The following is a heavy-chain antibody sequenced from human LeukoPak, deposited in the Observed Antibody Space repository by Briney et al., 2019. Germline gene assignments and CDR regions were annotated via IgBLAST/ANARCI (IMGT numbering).Heavy chain of an antibody. V-gene: IGHV3-23*01. CDR1: GFTFSSYA. D-gene: IGHD2-15*01. J-gene: IGHJ4*02. CDR3: AKANSGSCYAACDY. Sequence: PGGSLRLSCAASGFTFSSYAMSWVRQAPGKGLEWVSAISGSGGSTYYADSVKGRFTISRDNSKNTLYLHMNSLRAEDTAIFYCAKANSGSCYAACDYWGQGTLVTVSS. CDR2: ISGSGGST.